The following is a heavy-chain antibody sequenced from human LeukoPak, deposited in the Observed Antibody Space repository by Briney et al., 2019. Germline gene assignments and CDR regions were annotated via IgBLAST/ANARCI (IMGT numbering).Heavy chain of an antibody. CDR3: ARDDLAYYDILTGLPNDAFDI. J-gene: IGHJ3*02. D-gene: IGHD3-9*01. V-gene: IGHV3-21*01. Sequence: GGSLRLSCAASGFTFSSYSMNWVRQAPGKGLEWVSSISSSSSYIYYADSVKGRFTISRDNAKNSLYLQMNSLRAEDTAVYYCARDDLAYYDILTGLPNDAFDIWGQGTMATVSS. CDR1: GFTFSSYS. CDR2: ISSSSSYI.